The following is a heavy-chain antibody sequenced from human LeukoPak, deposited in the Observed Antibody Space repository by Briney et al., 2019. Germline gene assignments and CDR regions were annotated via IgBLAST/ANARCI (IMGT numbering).Heavy chain of an antibody. CDR3: ASPYDYGDHYLDALHI. V-gene: IGHV1-69*06. D-gene: IGHD4-17*01. J-gene: IGHJ3*02. CDR1: GDTFSSFA. CDR2: IIPLFGTA. Sequence: SVKVSCKASGDTFSSFAFSWVRQAPGQGLGWMGRIIPLFGTADYAQRYQGRVTISADNSLNTAYLELSSLTSEDTAVYYCASPYDYGDHYLDALHIWGQGTIVTVSS.